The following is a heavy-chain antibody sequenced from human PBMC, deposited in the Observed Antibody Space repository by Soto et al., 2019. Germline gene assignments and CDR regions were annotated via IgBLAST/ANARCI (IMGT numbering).Heavy chain of an antibody. Sequence: LVLRSVTRPVWDGCSFRSSHYWAWIRQPPGKGLEWIGSIYYSGSTYSNPSHKSRVTISVDTSKNQFSLKLSSVTAADPAVYYCARHPNLLRACFDSWGQGTLATVPA. D-gene: IGHD3-22*01. CDR2: IYYSGST. J-gene: IGHJ5*01. CDR1: DGCSFRSSHY. V-gene: IGHV4-39*01. CDR3: ARHPNLLRACFDS.